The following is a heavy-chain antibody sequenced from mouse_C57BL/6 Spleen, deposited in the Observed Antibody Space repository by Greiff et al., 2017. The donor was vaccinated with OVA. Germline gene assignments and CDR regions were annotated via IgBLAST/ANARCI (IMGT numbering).Heavy chain of an antibody. V-gene: IGHV5-4*01. Sequence: EVKLVESGGGLVKPGGSLKLSCAASGFTFSSYAMSWVRQTPEKRLEWVATISDGGSYTYYPDNVKGRFTISRDNAKNNLYLQMSHLKSEDTAMYYCARDGALIDCDYWGQGTTRTVSA. CDR1: GFTFSSYA. J-gene: IGHJ2*01. CDR3: ARDGALIDCDY. CDR2: ISDGGSYT.